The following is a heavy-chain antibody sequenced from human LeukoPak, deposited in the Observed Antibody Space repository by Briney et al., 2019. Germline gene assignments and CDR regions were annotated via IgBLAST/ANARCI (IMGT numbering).Heavy chain of an antibody. D-gene: IGHD3-22*01. Sequence: PGGSLRLSCAASGFTFSSYEMNWVPQAPGKGLECVSYISSSGSTIYYADSVKGRFTISRDNAKNSLYLQMNSLRAEDTAVYYCARDGSAGSGYFDYWGQGTLVTVSS. CDR3: ARDGSAGSGYFDY. CDR2: ISSSGSTI. J-gene: IGHJ4*02. CDR1: GFTFSSYE. V-gene: IGHV3-48*03.